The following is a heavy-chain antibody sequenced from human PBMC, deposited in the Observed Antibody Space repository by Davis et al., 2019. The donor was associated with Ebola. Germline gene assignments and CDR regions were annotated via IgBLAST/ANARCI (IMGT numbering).Heavy chain of an antibody. Sequence: SETLSLTCAVYGGSFSGYYWSWIRQPPGKGLEWIGEINHSESTNYNPSLKSRVTISVDTSKNQFSLKLSSVTAADTAVYYCAVRSIAARPLDYWGQGTLVTVSS. CDR3: AVRSIAARPLDY. J-gene: IGHJ4*02. CDR1: GGSFSGYY. D-gene: IGHD6-6*01. CDR2: INHSEST. V-gene: IGHV4-34*01.